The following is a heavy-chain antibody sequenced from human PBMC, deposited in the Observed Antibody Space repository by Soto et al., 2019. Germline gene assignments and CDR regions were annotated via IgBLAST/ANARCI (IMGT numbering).Heavy chain of an antibody. Sequence: GGSLRLSCAASGFTFSSYGMHWVRQAPGKGLEWVAVISYDGSNKYYADSVKGRFTISRDNSKNTLYLQMNSLRAEDTAVYYCAKDMLRTLTMIVVVAYFDYWGQGTLVTVSS. D-gene: IGHD3-22*01. J-gene: IGHJ4*02. CDR3: AKDMLRTLTMIVVVAYFDY. V-gene: IGHV3-30*18. CDR2: ISYDGSNK. CDR1: GFTFSSYG.